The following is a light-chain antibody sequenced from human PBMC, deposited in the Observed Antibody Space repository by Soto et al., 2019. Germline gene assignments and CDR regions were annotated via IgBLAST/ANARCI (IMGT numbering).Light chain of an antibody. J-gene: IGKJ1*01. CDR1: QGINSW. CDR3: QQCLTTPRT. CDR2: AAS. Sequence: DIQLTQSPSSVSASVGDRVTINCRASQGINSWLAWYQQKPGKAPKLLIYAASNLESGVPSRFSGSGSGTYFTLTISSLQPEDFATYYCQQCLTTPRTFGQGTRVEI. V-gene: IGKV1-12*01.